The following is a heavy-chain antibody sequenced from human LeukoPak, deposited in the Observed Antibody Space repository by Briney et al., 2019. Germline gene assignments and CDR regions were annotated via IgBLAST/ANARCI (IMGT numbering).Heavy chain of an antibody. CDR3: ARDHRNTMLDV. D-gene: IGHD3-10*02. CDR1: GDSVSSNSVA. Sequence: SQTLSLTCAISGDSVSSNSVAWNWIRQSPSRGLEWLGRTFYRSKWDNEYAVSVKSRITINPDTSKNQFSLQLNSVTPEDTAVYYCARDHRNTMLDVWGKGTTVTVSS. CDR2: TFYRSKWDN. V-gene: IGHV6-1*01. J-gene: IGHJ6*04.